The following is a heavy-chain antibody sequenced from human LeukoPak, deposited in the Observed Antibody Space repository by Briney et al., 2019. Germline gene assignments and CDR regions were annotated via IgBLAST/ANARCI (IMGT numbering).Heavy chain of an antibody. CDR2: IKQDGSDK. CDR3: ARIGAYYDILTGPLDY. J-gene: IGHJ4*02. V-gene: IGHV3-7*01. Sequence: GGPLRLSCAASGFTFSNYWMNWVRQAPGKGPEWVAIIKQDGSDKYYVDSVKGRFTISRDNSKNTLYLQMNSLRAEDTAVYCCARIGAYYDILTGPLDYWGQGTLVTVSS. CDR1: GFTFSNYW. D-gene: IGHD3-9*01.